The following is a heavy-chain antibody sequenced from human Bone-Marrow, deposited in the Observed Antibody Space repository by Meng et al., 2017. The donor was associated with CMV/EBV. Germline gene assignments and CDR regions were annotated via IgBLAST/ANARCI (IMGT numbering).Heavy chain of an antibody. CDR1: GYTFTSYY. CDR3: ARVRYSSGRTPMYYGMDV. CDR2: INPSGGST. J-gene: IGHJ6*02. D-gene: IGHD6-19*01. V-gene: IGHV1-46*01. Sequence: ASVKVSCKASGYTFTSYYMHWVRQAPGQGLEWMGIINPSGGSTSYAQKFQGRVTMTRDTSTSTVYMELSSLRSEDTAVYYCARVRYSSGRTPMYYGMDVWGQGTTVTVSS.